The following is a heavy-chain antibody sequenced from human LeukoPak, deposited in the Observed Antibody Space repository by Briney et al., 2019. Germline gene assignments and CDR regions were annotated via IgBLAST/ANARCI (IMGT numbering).Heavy chain of an antibody. CDR3: ARSYSSSWYDY. Sequence: VASVKVSCEASGYTFTSYAMHWVRQAPGQRLEWMGWINAGNGNTKYSQKFQGRVTITRDTSASTAYMELSSLRSEDTAVYYCARSYSSSWYDYWGQGTLVTVSS. V-gene: IGHV1-3*01. J-gene: IGHJ4*02. CDR1: GYTFTSYA. D-gene: IGHD6-13*01. CDR2: INAGNGNT.